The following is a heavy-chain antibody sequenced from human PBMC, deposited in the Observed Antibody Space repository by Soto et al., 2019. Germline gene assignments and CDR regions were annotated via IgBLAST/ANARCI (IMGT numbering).Heavy chain of an antibody. CDR3: AKEEHGNMITFGAGYFDY. Sequence: EVQLLESGGGLVQPGGSLRLSCAASGFTFSSYAMSWVRQAPGKGLEWVSAISGSGGSTYYADSVKGRFTISRDNSKNTLYLQMNSLRAEDTAVYYCAKEEHGNMITFGAGYFDYWGQGTLVTVSS. D-gene: IGHD3-16*01. J-gene: IGHJ4*02. CDR2: ISGSGGST. V-gene: IGHV3-23*01. CDR1: GFTFSSYA.